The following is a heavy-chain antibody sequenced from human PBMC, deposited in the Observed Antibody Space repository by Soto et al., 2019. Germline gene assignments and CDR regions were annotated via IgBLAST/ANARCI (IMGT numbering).Heavy chain of an antibody. V-gene: IGHV4-39*01. J-gene: IGHJ6*02. D-gene: IGHD3-3*01. CDR3: ARHVADYDFWSGYYASYYYYGMDV. CDR1: GGSISSSSYY. CDR2: IYYSGST. Sequence: SETLSLTCTVSGGSISSSSYYWGWIRQPPGKGLEWIGSIYYSGSTYYNPSLKSRVTISVDTSKNQFSLKLGSVTAADTAVYYCARHVADYDFWSGYYASYYYYGMDVWGQGTTVTVSS.